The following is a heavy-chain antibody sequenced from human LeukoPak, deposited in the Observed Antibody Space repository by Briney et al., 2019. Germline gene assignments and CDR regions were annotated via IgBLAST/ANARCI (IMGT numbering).Heavy chain of an antibody. D-gene: IGHD6-13*01. Sequence: ASVKVSCKASGYTFTSYGISWVRQAPGQGLEWMGWISAYSGDTNYAQKFQGRATMTTDTSTSTVYMELSSLRSEDTAVYYCARTAGKRFDYWGQGTLVTVSS. CDR1: GYTFTSYG. V-gene: IGHV1-18*01. J-gene: IGHJ4*02. CDR3: ARTAGKRFDY. CDR2: ISAYSGDT.